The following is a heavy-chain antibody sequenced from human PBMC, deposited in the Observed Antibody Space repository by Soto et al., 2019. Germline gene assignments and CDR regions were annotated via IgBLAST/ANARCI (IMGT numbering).Heavy chain of an antibody. CDR1: GGTFSSYA. CDR2: IIPIFGTA. V-gene: IGHV1-69*13. Sequence: SVKVSCKASGGTFSSYAISWVRQAPGQGLEWMGGIIPIFGTANYAQKFQGRVTITADESTSTAYMELSSVTAADTAVYYCARSHYDFWSGHHPFDYWGQGTLVTVSS. J-gene: IGHJ4*02. CDR3: ARSHYDFWSGHHPFDY. D-gene: IGHD3-3*01.